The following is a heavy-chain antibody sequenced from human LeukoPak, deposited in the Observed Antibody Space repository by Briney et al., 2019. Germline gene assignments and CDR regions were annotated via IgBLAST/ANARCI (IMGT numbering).Heavy chain of an antibody. Sequence: SETLSLTCAVSGYSISSDYYWGWIRQPPGKGLEWIGSIYHSGSTYHNPSLKSRVTISVDTSKNQFSLKLSSVTAADTAVYYCARGPAPLGVVVPAAFYLDYWGQGTLVTVSS. V-gene: IGHV4-38-2*01. CDR3: ARGPAPLGVVVPAAFYLDY. D-gene: IGHD2-2*01. J-gene: IGHJ4*02. CDR1: GYSISSDYY. CDR2: IYHSGST.